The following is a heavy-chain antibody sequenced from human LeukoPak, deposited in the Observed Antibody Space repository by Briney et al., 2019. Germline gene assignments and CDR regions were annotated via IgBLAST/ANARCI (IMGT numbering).Heavy chain of an antibody. Sequence: GGSLRLSCAASGFTFSDYYMSWIRQAPGKGLEGVSYISSSGSTIYYADSVKGRFTISRDNAKNSLYLQMNSLRAEDTAVYYCARVRGYYYYYYMDVWGKGTTVTVSS. CDR1: GFTFSDYY. V-gene: IGHV3-11*04. J-gene: IGHJ6*03. CDR2: ISSSGSTI. CDR3: ARVRGYYYYYYMDV. D-gene: IGHD3-10*01.